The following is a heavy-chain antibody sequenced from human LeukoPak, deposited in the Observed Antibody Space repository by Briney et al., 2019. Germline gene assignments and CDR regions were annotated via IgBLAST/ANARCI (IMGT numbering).Heavy chain of an antibody. CDR1: GGSFSGYY. Sequence: SETLSLTCAVYGGSFSGYYWSWIRQPPGKGLEWIGEINHSGSTNYNPSLKSRVTISVGTSKNQFSLKLSSVTAADTAVYYCARALRQPGYFQHWGQGTLVTVSS. D-gene: IGHD1-14*01. CDR2: INHSGST. V-gene: IGHV4-34*01. CDR3: ARALRQPGYFQH. J-gene: IGHJ1*01.